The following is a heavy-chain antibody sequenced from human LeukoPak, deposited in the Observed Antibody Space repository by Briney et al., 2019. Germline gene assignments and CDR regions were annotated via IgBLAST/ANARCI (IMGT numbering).Heavy chain of an antibody. CDR3: ARASGPFGVADY. D-gene: IGHD3-3*01. Sequence: PSETLSLTCTVSGGSISSSSYYWGWIRQPPGKGLEWIGSIYYSGSTYYNPSLKSRVTISVDTSKNQFSLKFTSVTAADTAVYYCARASGPFGVADYWGQGTLVTVSS. V-gene: IGHV4-39*07. J-gene: IGHJ4*02. CDR1: GGSISSSSYY. CDR2: IYYSGST.